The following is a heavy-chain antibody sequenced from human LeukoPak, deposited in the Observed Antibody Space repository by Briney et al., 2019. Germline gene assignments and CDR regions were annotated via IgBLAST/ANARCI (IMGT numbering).Heavy chain of an antibody. CDR3: ARAIAAAEDY. J-gene: IGHJ4*02. Sequence: PGGSLRLSCAASGFTFSSYSMNWVRQAPGKGLEWVSYISPGNSTKYYADSVKGRFTISRDNAKNSLYLQMNSLRAEDTAVYYCARAIAAAEDYWGQGTLVTVSS. CDR2: ISPGNSTK. V-gene: IGHV3-48*01. D-gene: IGHD6-13*01. CDR1: GFTFSSYS.